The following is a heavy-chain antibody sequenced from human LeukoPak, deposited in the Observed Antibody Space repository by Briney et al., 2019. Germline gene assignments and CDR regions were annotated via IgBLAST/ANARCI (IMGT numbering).Heavy chain of an antibody. CDR1: GFTFSSYG. J-gene: IGHJ6*03. V-gene: IGHV3-30*03. Sequence: PGGSLRLSCAASGFTFSSYGMHWVRQAPGKGLGWVAVISYDGSNKYYADSVKGRFTISRDNTKNSLYLQMNSLRAEDTAVYYCARCSGSYSIRYMDVWGKGTTVTVSS. CDR2: ISYDGSNK. CDR3: ARCSGSYSIRYMDV. D-gene: IGHD1-26*01.